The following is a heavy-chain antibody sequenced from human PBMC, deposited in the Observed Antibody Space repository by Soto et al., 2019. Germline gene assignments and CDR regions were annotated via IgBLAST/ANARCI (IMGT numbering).Heavy chain of an antibody. CDR2: INPSGST. D-gene: IGHD1-1*01. Sequence: PSETLSLTCAVYGGSFSGYYWSWIRQPPGKGLEWIGEINPSGSTNYNPSLKSRVTISVDTSKNQFSLKLSSVTAADTAVYYCARGAVNDNYDVDVWGKGTTVTVSS. J-gene: IGHJ6*03. CDR3: ARGAVNDNYDVDV. V-gene: IGHV4-34*01. CDR1: GGSFSGYY.